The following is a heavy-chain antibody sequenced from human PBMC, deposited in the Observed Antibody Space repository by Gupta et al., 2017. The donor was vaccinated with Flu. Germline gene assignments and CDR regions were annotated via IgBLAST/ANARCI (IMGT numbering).Heavy chain of an antibody. CDR2: IYWNDDK. CDR1: SLTSTGVS. V-gene: IGHV2-5*01. D-gene: IGHD2-15*01. J-gene: IGHJ6*02. Sequence: SLTSTGVSVAWIRQPPGKALEWLAIIYWNDDKRYRPSLNSRVTIAQDTSRHQVVLTMTNMDPVDTGTYYCARSQYWSGMDVWGQGTTVTVS. CDR3: ARSQYWSGMDV.